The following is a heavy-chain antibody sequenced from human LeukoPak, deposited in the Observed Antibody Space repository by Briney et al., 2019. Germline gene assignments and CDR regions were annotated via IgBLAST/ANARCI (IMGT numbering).Heavy chain of an antibody. CDR2: IIPIFGTA. CDR3: ARGNHYYDSSGYYYDPFDY. D-gene: IGHD3-22*01. J-gene: IGHJ4*02. Sequence: GASVKVSCKASGGTFISYAISWVRQAPGQGLEWMGGIIPIFGTANYAQKFQGRVTITADESTSTAYMELSSLRSEDTAVYYCARGNHYYDSSGYYYDPFDYWGQGTLVTVSS. CDR1: GGTFISYA. V-gene: IGHV1-69*13.